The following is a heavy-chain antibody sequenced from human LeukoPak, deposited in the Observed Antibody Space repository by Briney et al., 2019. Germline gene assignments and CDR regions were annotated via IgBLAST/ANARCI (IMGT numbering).Heavy chain of an antibody. D-gene: IGHD6-19*01. J-gene: IGHJ6*02. CDR3: ASSDSSGWNYYYYYGMDV. CDR2: IYYCGST. V-gene: IGHV4-59*01. Sequence: KPSETLSLTCTVSGGSISSYYWSWIRQPPGKGLEWIGYIYYCGSTNYNPSLKSRVTISVDTSKNQFSLKLSSVTAADTAVYYCASSDSSGWNYYYYYGMDVWGQGTTVTVSS. CDR1: GGSISSYY.